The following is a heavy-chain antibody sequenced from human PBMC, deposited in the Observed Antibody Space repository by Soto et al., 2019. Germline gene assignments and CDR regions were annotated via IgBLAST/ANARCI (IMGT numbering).Heavy chain of an antibody. V-gene: IGHV3-21*01. D-gene: IGHD6-13*01. J-gene: IGHJ4*02. CDR3: ARGWSRYSSSWLGY. CDR2: ISSSSSYI. CDR1: GFTFSSYS. Sequence: EVQLVESGGGLVKPGGSLRLSCAASGFTFSSYSMNWVRQAPGKGLEWVSSISSSSSYIYYADSVKGRFTISRDNAKNSLYLHMNSLRAEDTAVYYCARGWSRYSSSWLGYWGQGTLVTVSS.